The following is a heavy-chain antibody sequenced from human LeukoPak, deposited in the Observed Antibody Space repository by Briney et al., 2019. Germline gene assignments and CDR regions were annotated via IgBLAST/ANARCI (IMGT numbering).Heavy chain of an antibody. CDR3: AKAYWYYDFWSGYPSDAFDI. D-gene: IGHD3-3*01. J-gene: IGHJ3*02. Sequence: QSGGSLRLSCAASGFTFSNAWMSWVRQAPGKGLEWVSAISGSGGSTYYADSVKGRFTISRDNSKNTLYLQMNSLRAEDTAVYYCAKAYWYYDFWSGYPSDAFDIWGQGTMVTVSS. CDR1: GFTFSNAW. CDR2: ISGSGGST. V-gene: IGHV3-23*01.